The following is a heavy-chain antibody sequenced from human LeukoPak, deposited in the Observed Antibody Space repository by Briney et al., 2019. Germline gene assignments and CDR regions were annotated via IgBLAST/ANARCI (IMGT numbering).Heavy chain of an antibody. CDR1: GGTFSSYV. CDR3: AREFWTVTTGYYGMDV. J-gene: IGHJ6*04. D-gene: IGHD4-17*01. CDR2: IIPIFGTA. V-gene: IGHV1-69*01. Sequence: ASVKVSCKASGGTFSSYVISGVRQAPGQGLEWMGGIIPIFGTANYAQKFQGRVTITADESTSTAYMELSSLRSEDTAVYYCAREFWTVTTGYYGMDVWGKGTTVTVSS.